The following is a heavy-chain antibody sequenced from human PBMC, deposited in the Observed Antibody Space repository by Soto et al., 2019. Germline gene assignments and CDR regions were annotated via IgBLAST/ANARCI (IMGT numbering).Heavy chain of an antibody. J-gene: IGHJ5*02. D-gene: IGHD2-15*01. CDR2: ISSSSSYI. Sequence: PGGALRLSCGGSGFTFSRYSMNWVRQAPGKGPEWVSSISSSSSYIYYADSVKGRFTISRDNAKNSLYLQMNSLRAEDTAVYYCARDDSEVVAATPFHWFDPWGQGTLVTVSS. CDR3: ARDDSEVVAATPFHWFDP. V-gene: IGHV3-21*01. CDR1: GFTFSRYS.